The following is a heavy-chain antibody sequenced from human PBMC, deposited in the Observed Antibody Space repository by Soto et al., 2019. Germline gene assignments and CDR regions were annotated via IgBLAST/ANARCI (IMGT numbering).Heavy chain of an antibody. V-gene: IGHV4-39*01. J-gene: IGHJ3*02. Sequence: SEALSLTCTVSGGSISSSSYYGGWILQPPGKGLEWIGSIYYSGSTYYNPSLKSRVTISVDTSKNQFSLKLSSVTAADTALYYCARHEGYSGYAHDAFDIWGKGTMVT. CDR1: GGSISSSSYY. D-gene: IGHD5-12*01. CDR2: IYYSGST. CDR3: ARHEGYSGYAHDAFDI.